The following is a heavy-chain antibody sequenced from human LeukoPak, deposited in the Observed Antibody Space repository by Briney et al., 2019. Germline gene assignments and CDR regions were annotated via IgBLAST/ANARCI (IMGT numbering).Heavy chain of an antibody. Sequence: PGGSLRLSCVASGFTFSDHYMSWIRQSPGKGPEWISYISSSGSTTDYADSVKGRFTMSRDNAKNTLYLQMNSLRAEDTAVYYCAKTYGDQRDYWGQGTLVTVSS. CDR1: GFTFSDHY. CDR2: ISSSGSTT. J-gene: IGHJ4*02. D-gene: IGHD4-17*01. V-gene: IGHV3-11*01. CDR3: AKTYGDQRDY.